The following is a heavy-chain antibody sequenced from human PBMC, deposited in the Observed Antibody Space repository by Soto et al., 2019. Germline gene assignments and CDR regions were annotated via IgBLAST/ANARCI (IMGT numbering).Heavy chain of an antibody. Sequence: GGSLRLSCAASGFTFSSYAMHWVRQAPGKGLEWVAVISYDGSNKYYADSVKGRFTISRDNSKNTLYLQMNSLRAEDTAVYYCARGITFDILTGYYYWGQGTLVTVSS. CDR3: ARGITFDILTGYYY. D-gene: IGHD3-9*01. J-gene: IGHJ4*02. CDR2: ISYDGSNK. V-gene: IGHV3-30-3*01. CDR1: GFTFSSYA.